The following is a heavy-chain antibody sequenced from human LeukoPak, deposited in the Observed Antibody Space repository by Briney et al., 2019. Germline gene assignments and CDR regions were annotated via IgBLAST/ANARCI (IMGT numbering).Heavy chain of an antibody. CDR1: GGSISSYY. J-gene: IGHJ5*02. V-gene: IGHV4-59*01. CDR2: IYYSGST. Sequence: SETLSLTCTVSGGSISSYYWSWIRQPPGKGLEWIGCIYYSGSTNYNPSLKSRVTISVDTSKNQFSLKLSSVTAADTAVYYCAREAGGDPGVWFDPWGQGTLVTVSS. D-gene: IGHD2-21*02. CDR3: AREAGGDPGVWFDP.